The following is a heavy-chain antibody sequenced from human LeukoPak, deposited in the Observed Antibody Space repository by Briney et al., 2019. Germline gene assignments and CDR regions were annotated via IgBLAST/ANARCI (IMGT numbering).Heavy chain of an antibody. Sequence: PGGSLRLSCAASGFTFSDFYMSWIRQTPENGLEWISHISTTGNTKYYADSVIGRFSISRDNAKNSVYLQMNSLRAEDTAVYYCARDHNSGWFNADVLEYFQHWGQGTLVTVSS. D-gene: IGHD6-19*01. CDR1: GFTFSDFY. CDR3: ARDHNSGWFNADVLEYFQH. CDR2: ISTTGNTK. V-gene: IGHV3-11*01. J-gene: IGHJ1*01.